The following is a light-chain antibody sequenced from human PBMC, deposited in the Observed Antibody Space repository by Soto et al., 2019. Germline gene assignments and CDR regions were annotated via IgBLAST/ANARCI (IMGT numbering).Light chain of an antibody. J-gene: IGKJ4*01. CDR3: PQHNGYPLT. CDR1: QGLGTY. Sequence: DIQLTQSPSFLSASVGDSVTITCRASQGLGTYLAWYQQKAGKAPKLLIYAAFTLQSGVPSRIRGSGSGTEFTLTITSLQPEDFTPYHCPQHNGYPLTFGGGTKVEFK. CDR2: AAF. V-gene: IGKV1-9*01.